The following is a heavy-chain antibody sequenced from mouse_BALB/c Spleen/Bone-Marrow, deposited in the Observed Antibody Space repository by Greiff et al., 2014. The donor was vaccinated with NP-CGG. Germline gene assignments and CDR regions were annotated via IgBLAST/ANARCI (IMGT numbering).Heavy chain of an antibody. CDR2: IYPGDGDT. Sequence: QVQLQQPGAELVRPGSPVKISCKASGYAFSVYWMNWVKQRPGQGLEWIGQIYPGDGDTNYNGKFKGRATLTADKSPNTAYMQLSSLTSEDSAVYFCARGGISVDYWGQGTTLTVSS. V-gene: IGHV1-80*01. CDR1: GYAFSVYW. CDR3: ARGGISVDY. J-gene: IGHJ2*01.